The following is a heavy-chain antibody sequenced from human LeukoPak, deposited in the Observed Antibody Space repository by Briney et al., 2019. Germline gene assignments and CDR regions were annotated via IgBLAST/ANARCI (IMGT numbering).Heavy chain of an antibody. CDR2: IYPGDSET. CDR3: ARLPRQLLANGGDYYFDY. CDR1: TFSFTKYW. Sequence: GESLKISCNGSTFSFTKYWIGWVRQVPGKGLEWMVIIYPGDSETRYSPSFQSQFTISADKSISTAFLQWSRLKPSDTAMYYCARLPRQLLANGGDYYFDYWGQGTMVTVSS. D-gene: IGHD2-21*02. V-gene: IGHV5-51*01. J-gene: IGHJ4*02.